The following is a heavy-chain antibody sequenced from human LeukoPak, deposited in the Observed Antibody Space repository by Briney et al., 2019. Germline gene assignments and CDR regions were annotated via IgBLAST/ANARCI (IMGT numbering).Heavy chain of an antibody. CDR2: ISRSSGSI. V-gene: IGHV3-21*01. CDR3: ARDFDSSTSCFAY. J-gene: IGHJ4*02. D-gene: IGHD2-2*01. CDR1: GFTFSSYS. Sequence: GGSLRLSCAASGFTFSSYSMNWVRQAPGKGLEWVSSISRSSGSIYYPDSVKGRFTISRDNAKNSLYLQMNSLRAEGTAVYYCARDFDSSTSCFAYWGQGTLVTVSS.